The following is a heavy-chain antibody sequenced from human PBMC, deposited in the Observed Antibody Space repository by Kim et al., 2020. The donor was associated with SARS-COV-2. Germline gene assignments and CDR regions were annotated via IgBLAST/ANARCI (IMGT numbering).Heavy chain of an antibody. Sequence: GGSLRLSCAASGFSFSTHWMTWVRQAPGKGLEWVASIKRDGSEKYYVDSVKGRFTISRDNAKHSLYVQMNSLRAEDTAVYYCQTWEGYGMDVWGQGTTVTVSS. V-gene: IGHV3-7*03. CDR2: IKRDGSEK. CDR3: QTWEGYGMDV. D-gene: IGHD1-26*01. CDR1: GFSFSTHW. J-gene: IGHJ6*02.